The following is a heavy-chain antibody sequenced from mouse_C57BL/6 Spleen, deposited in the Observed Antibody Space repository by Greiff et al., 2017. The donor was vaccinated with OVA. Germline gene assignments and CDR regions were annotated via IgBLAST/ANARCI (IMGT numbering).Heavy chain of an antibody. CDR3: AREDDGYYEGFAY. D-gene: IGHD2-3*01. J-gene: IGHJ3*01. V-gene: IGHV1-64*01. CDR2: IHPNSGST. CDR1: GYTFTSYW. Sequence: VQLQQSGAELVKPGASVKLSCKASGYTFTSYWMHWVKQRPGQGLEWIGMIHPNSGSTNYNEKFKSKATLTVDKSSSTAYMQLSSLTSEDSAVYYCAREDDGYYEGFAYWGQGTLVTVSA.